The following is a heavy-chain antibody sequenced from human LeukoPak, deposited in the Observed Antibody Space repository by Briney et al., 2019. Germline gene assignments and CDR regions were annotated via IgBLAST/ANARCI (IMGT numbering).Heavy chain of an antibody. Sequence: PGGSLRLSCAASGFTFSSYWMSWVRQAPGKGLEWVANIKQDGSEKYYVDSVKGRFTISRDNAKNSLYLQMNSLRAEDTAVYYCARDRYSSSWYELDYWGQGTLVTVSS. CDR3: ARDRYSSSWYELDY. CDR1: GFTFSSYW. CDR2: IKQDGSEK. D-gene: IGHD6-13*01. V-gene: IGHV3-7*05. J-gene: IGHJ4*02.